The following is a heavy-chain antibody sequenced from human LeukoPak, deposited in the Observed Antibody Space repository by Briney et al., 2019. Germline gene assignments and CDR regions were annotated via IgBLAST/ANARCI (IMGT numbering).Heavy chain of an antibody. CDR2: ISAYNGNT. Sequence: ASVKVSCKASGYTFPSFGISWVRQAPGQGLEWMGWISAYNGNTNYAQQLQGRVTMTTDTSTSTAYMELRSLRSDDTAVYYCASYWSGQLNYWGQGTLVTVSS. V-gene: IGHV1-18*01. CDR1: GYTFPSFG. J-gene: IGHJ4*02. CDR3: ASYWSGQLNY. D-gene: IGHD3-3*01.